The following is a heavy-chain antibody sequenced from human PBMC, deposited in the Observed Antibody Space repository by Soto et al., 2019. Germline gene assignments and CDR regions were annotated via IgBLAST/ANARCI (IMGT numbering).Heavy chain of an antibody. V-gene: IGHV1-18*01. Sequence: GASVKVSCKTSGYTFINFGIGWVRQAPGQGLEWMGWISPFNGHTHYAQKFQGRVSLTTDTSTSTALLELRSLTYDDTAVYYCAREPPRATAGLNYFDPWGQGTLVTVSS. CDR1: GYTFINFG. D-gene: IGHD6-13*01. CDR2: ISPFNGHT. CDR3: AREPPRATAGLNYFDP. J-gene: IGHJ5*02.